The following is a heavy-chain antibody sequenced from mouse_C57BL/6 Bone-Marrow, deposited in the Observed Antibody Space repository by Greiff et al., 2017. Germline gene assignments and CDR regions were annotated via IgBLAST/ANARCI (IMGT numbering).Heavy chain of an antibody. CDR3: ARDDVTPDGY. CDR1: GFTFSDFY. Sequence: EVQVVESGGGLVQSGRSLRLSCATSGFTFSDFYMEWVRQAPGKGLEWIAASRNKANDYTTEYSASVKGRFIVSRDTSQSILYLQMNALRAEDTAIYYCARDDVTPDGYGGQGTTLTVSS. J-gene: IGHJ2*01. CDR2: SRNKANDYTT. D-gene: IGHD1-1*01. V-gene: IGHV7-1*01.